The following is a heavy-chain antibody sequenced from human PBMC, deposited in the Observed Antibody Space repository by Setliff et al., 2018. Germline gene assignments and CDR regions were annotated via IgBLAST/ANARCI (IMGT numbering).Heavy chain of an antibody. V-gene: IGHV1-18*01. Sequence: KVSCKASGYTFTNYGISWVRQAPGQGLEWMGWISASNGNTNSAQKLQGRVTMTTDTSTSTAYMELRSLRSDDTAVYYCARDSPTVVTHIRAFDIWGQGTMVTVSS. CDR3: ARDSPTVVTHIRAFDI. CDR1: GYTFTNYG. CDR2: ISASNGNT. J-gene: IGHJ3*02. D-gene: IGHD4-17*01.